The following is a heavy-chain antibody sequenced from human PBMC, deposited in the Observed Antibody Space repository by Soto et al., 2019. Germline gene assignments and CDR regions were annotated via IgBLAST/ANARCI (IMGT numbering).Heavy chain of an antibody. CDR1: AGSISSYY. J-gene: IGHJ6*03. Sequence: SETLSLTCTVSAGSISSYYWSWIRQPPGKGLEWIGYIYYSGSTNYNPSLKSRVSISVDTSKNQFSLKLSSVTAADTAVYYCARSYSGYDYLSGYYYYMDVWGKGTTVTVSS. CDR3: ARSYSGYDYLSGYYYYMDV. CDR2: IYYSGST. D-gene: IGHD5-12*01. V-gene: IGHV4-59*01.